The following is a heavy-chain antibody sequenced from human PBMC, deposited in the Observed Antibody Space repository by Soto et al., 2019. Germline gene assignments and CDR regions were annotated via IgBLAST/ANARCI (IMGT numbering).Heavy chain of an antibody. D-gene: IGHD3-22*01. CDR2: ISSSGDTI. J-gene: IGHJ4*02. V-gene: IGHV3-48*03. CDR1: GFTFSGYE. Sequence: LRLSCAASGFTFSGYEMNWVRQAPGKGLEWVSYISSSGDTIYSADSVKGRFTISRDNAKNSLYLQMDSLRVEDTAVYYCAREPYYYDSSGYPGYFDYWGQGTLVTVSS. CDR3: AREPYYYDSSGYPGYFDY.